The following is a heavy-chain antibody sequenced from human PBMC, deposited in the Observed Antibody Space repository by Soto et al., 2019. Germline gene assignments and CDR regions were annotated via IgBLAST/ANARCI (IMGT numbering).Heavy chain of an antibody. CDR3: ERRYGEAFDS. CDR2: IYYSGST. D-gene: IGHD4-17*01. J-gene: IGHJ4*02. Sequence: QVQLQESGPGLVKPSETLSLTCTVSGGSISSYYWSWIRQPPGKGLEWIGYIYYSGSTNYNPSLKSRITISVDTSKNQCSLKLSSVTAADTAVYYCERRYGEAFDSWGQGTLVTVSS. CDR1: GGSISSYY. V-gene: IGHV4-59*01.